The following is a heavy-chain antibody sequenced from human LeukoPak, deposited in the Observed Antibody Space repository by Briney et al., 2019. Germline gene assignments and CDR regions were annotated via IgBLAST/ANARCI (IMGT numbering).Heavy chain of an antibody. Sequence: SVKVSCKASGGTFSSYAISWVRRAPGQGLEWMGRIIPILGIANYAQKFQGRATITADRSTSTAYMELSSLRSEDTAVYYCARGRGAYDSGGDYWGQGTLVTVSS. J-gene: IGHJ4*02. CDR1: GGTFSSYA. CDR2: IIPILGIA. D-gene: IGHD5-12*01. CDR3: ARGRGAYDSGGDY. V-gene: IGHV1-69*04.